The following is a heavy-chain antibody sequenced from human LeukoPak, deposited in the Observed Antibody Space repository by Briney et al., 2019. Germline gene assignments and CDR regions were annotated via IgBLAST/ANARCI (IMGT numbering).Heavy chain of an antibody. CDR1: GFTFTNYA. Sequence: GGSLRLSCAASGFTFTNYAVGWVRQAPGKGLEWVSAAGSGGGTWYADFVKGRFTISRDNSGNTLSLQMNSLRVEDTAVYYCASRTWTGAGYYAFDIWGQGTMVTVSP. CDR2: AGSGGGT. V-gene: IGHV3-23*01. CDR3: ASRTWTGAGYYAFDI. D-gene: IGHD3/OR15-3a*01. J-gene: IGHJ3*02.